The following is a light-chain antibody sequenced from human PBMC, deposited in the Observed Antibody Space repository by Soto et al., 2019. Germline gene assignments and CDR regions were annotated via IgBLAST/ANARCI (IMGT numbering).Light chain of an antibody. Sequence: QSVLTQPASVSGSPGQSITISCTGTSHDIGGYDFVSWYQQYPGRAPRLLISEVTRRPSGVSSRFSGSKSGNTASLTISGLQADDEALYYCASYTSSSTLGVFGGGTKLTVL. CDR2: EVT. J-gene: IGLJ3*02. V-gene: IGLV2-14*01. CDR1: SHDIGGYDF. CDR3: ASYTSSSTLGV.